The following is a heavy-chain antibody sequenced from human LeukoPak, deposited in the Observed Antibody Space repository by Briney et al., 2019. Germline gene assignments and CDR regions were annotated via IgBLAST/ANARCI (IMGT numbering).Heavy chain of an antibody. CDR2: ISDNSRTI. D-gene: IGHD6-25*01. CDR3: ARGSHYFDF. Sequence: PGGSLRLSCAASGFTFSVHEMNWVRQAPGKRLEWLSYISDNSRTIYYADSVDGRFTISRDNGKNSVYLHMNRLTVEDTAIYYCARGSHYFDFWGRGTLVTVSS. V-gene: IGHV3-48*03. CDR1: GFTFSVHE. J-gene: IGHJ4*02.